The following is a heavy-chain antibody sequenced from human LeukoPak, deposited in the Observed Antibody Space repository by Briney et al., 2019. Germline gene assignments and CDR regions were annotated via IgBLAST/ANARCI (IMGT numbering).Heavy chain of an antibody. J-gene: IGHJ6*02. CDR3: ARELTYYYDSSGYRPSLYYYYYGMDV. CDR2: INHSGST. CDR1: GGSFSGYY. D-gene: IGHD3-22*01. V-gene: IGHV4-34*01. Sequence: SETLSLTCAVYGGSFSGYYWSWIRQPPGKGLEWIGEINHSGSTNYNPSLKSRVTVSVDTSKNQFSLKLSSVTAADTAVYYCARELTYYYDSSGYRPSLYYYYYGMDVWGQGTTVTVSS.